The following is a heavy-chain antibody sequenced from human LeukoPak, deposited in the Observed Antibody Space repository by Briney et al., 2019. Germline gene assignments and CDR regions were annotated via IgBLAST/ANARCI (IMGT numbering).Heavy chain of an antibody. Sequence: ASVKVSCKASGYTFTSYDINWVRQATGQGLEWMGWMNPNSGNTGYAQKFQGRVTMTRNTSISTAYMELSSLRSEDTAVYYCARGRGAVVGIHYYFDYWGQGTLVTVSS. D-gene: IGHD6-19*01. J-gene: IGHJ4*02. CDR1: GYTFTSYD. V-gene: IGHV1-8*01. CDR3: ARGRGAVVGIHYYFDY. CDR2: MNPNSGNT.